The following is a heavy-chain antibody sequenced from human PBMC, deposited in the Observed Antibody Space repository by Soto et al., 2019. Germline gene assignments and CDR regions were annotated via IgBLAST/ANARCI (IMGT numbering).Heavy chain of an antibody. CDR3: ARLPGITTSRRDY. CDR1: GGSISSPSHY. D-gene: IGHD1-1*01. CDR2: IYYSGNT. J-gene: IGHJ4*02. V-gene: IGHV4-39*01. Sequence: SETLSLTCSVSGGSISSPSHYWGWIRQPPGKGLEWIGSIYYSGNTYYNPSLKSRVTIFVDTSRNQFSLKVNSVTAADTAVYFCARLPGITTSRRDYWGQGTLVTVSP.